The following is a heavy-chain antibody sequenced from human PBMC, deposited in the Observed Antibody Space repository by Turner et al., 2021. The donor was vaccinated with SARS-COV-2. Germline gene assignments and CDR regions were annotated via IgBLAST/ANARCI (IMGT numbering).Heavy chain of an antibody. Sequence: QVQLVESGGGVVQPGRSLRLSCAASGFTFSSYGMHWVRQAPGKGLELVSVISYDGSNKYYADSGKGRFTISRDNSKNTLYLQMNSLRAEDTAVYYCAKGEGDYISHWGQGTLVTVSS. J-gene: IGHJ4*02. CDR1: GFTFSSYG. V-gene: IGHV3-30*18. D-gene: IGHD4-17*01. CDR3: AKGEGDYISH. CDR2: ISYDGSNK.